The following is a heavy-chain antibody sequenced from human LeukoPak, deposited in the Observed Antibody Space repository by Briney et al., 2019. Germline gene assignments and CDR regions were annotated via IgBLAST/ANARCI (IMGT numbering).Heavy chain of an antibody. Sequence: GASVKVSCKASGYTFTSYAMNWVRQAPGQGLEWMGWINTNTGNPTYAQGFTGRFVFSLDTSVSTAYLQISSLKAEDTAVYYCASRGIGQKWEPYFDYWGQGTLVTVSS. CDR3: ASRGIGQKWEPYFDY. D-gene: IGHD1-26*01. CDR1: GYTFTSYA. CDR2: INTNTGNP. J-gene: IGHJ4*02. V-gene: IGHV7-4-1*02.